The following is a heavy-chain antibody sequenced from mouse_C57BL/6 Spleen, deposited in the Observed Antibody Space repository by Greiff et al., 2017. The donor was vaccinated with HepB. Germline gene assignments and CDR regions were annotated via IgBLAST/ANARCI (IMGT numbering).Heavy chain of an antibody. Sequence: QVQLQQPGAELVKPGASVKLSCKASGYTFTSYWMHWVKQRPGRGLEWIGRIDPNSGGTKYNEKFKSKATLTVDKPSSTAYMQLSSLTSEDSAVYSCAASITTVVEDWYFDVWGTGTTVTVSS. CDR1: GYTFTSYW. CDR2: IDPNSGGT. J-gene: IGHJ1*03. V-gene: IGHV1-72*01. CDR3: AASITTVVEDWYFDV. D-gene: IGHD1-1*01.